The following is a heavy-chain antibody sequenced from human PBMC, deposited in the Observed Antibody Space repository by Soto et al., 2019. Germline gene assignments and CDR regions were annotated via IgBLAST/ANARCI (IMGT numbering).Heavy chain of an antibody. Sequence: SETLSLTCTVSGGSISSSSYYWGWIRQPPGKGLEWIGSIYYSGSTYYNPSLKSRVTISVDTSKNQFSLKLSSVTAADTAVYYCARQSYESAYYYYYMDVWGKGTTVTVSS. CDR1: GGSISSSSYY. CDR2: IYYSGST. J-gene: IGHJ6*03. CDR3: ARQSYESAYYYYYMDV. V-gene: IGHV4-39*01. D-gene: IGHD5-12*01.